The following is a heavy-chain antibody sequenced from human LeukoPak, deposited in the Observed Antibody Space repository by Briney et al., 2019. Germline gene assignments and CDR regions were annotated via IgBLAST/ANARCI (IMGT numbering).Heavy chain of an antibody. CDR2: IYPGDSDT. D-gene: IGHD2-15*01. V-gene: IGHV5-51*01. CDR1: GYSFTSYW. Sequence: GESLKISCKGSGYSFTSYWIGWVRQMPGKGLEWMGIIYPGDSDTRYSPSFQGQVTISADKSISTVYLQWSSLKASDTAMYYCARGYCSGGSCYSGLGPYNWFDPWGQGTLVTVSS. J-gene: IGHJ5*02. CDR3: ARGYCSGGSCYSGLGPYNWFDP.